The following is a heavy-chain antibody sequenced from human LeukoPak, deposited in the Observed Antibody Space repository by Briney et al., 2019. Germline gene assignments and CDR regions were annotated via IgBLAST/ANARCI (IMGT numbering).Heavy chain of an antibody. CDR2: IKSKTDGGKT. J-gene: IGHJ3*02. V-gene: IGHV3-15*01. CDR3: TSVMVTATPGAFDI. Sequence: PGGSLRLSCAASGLTLSNAWMSWVRQAPGKGLEWVGRIKSKTDGGKTDYEAPIKGRFTISRDDSKNTLYLQLTSLKTEDTAVYYCTSVMVTATPGAFDIWGQGTMVTVSS. D-gene: IGHD2-21*02. CDR1: GLTLSNAW.